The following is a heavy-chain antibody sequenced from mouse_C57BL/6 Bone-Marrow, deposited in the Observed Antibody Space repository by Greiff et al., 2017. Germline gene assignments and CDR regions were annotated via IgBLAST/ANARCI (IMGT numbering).Heavy chain of an antibody. J-gene: IGHJ4*01. CDR1: GYSITSGYY. CDR3: ARVGEVYAMDY. Sequence: ESGPGLVKPSQSLSLTCSVTGYSITSGYYWNWIRQFPGNKLEWMGYISYDGSNNYNPSLKNRISITRDTSKNQFFLKLNSGTTEDTATNYGARVGEVYAMDYWGQGTSVTVSS. V-gene: IGHV3-6*01. D-gene: IGHD3-3*01. CDR2: ISYDGSN.